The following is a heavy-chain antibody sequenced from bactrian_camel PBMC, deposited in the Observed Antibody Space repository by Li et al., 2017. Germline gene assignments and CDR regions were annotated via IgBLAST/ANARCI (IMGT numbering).Heavy chain of an antibody. CDR3: TTGYGRYGLHGLSDGP. CDR1: GYRYDTYC. V-gene: IGHV3S6*01. J-gene: IGHJ4*01. Sequence: HVQLVESGGGSVQAGGSLRLSCAAPGYRYDTYCMGWFRQAPGKGLEWVSSIYNDGSDTDYAVSVKGRFTISRDDAKDTLYLQMNNLQTEDTAMYYCTTGYGRYGLHGLSDGPRGQGTQVTVS. CDR2: IYNDGSDT. D-gene: IGHD3*01.